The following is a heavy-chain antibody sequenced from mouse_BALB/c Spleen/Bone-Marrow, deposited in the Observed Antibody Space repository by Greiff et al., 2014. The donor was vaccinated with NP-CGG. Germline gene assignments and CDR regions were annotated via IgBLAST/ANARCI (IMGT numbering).Heavy chain of an antibody. CDR3: VRYYGSSYYYAMDY. V-gene: IGHV10-1*02. CDR1: GFTFNTYA. J-gene: IGHJ4*01. D-gene: IGHD1-1*01. Sequence: EVKLVESGGGLVQPKGSLKLSCAASGFTFNTYAMNWVRQAPGKGLEWVARIRSKSNNYATYYADSVKDRFTISRDDSRSMLYLQMNNLKTEDTAMYYCVRYYGSSYYYAMDYWGQGTSVTVSS. CDR2: IRSKSNNYAT.